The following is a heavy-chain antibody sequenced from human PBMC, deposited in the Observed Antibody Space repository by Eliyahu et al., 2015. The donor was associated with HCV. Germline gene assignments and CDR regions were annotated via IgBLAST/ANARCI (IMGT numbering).Heavy chain of an antibody. CDR1: GFTFDDYA. CDR2: ISWNSGSI. D-gene: IGHD6-13*01. CDR3: AKDSAAGTKTIDY. V-gene: IGHV3-9*01. J-gene: IGHJ4*02. Sequence: EVQLVESGGGLVQPGRSLRLSCAASGFTFDDYAMHWVRQAPGKGLEWVSGISWNSGSIGYADSVKGRFTISRDNAKNSLYLQMNSLRAEDTALYYCAKDSAAGTKTIDYWGQGTLVTVSS.